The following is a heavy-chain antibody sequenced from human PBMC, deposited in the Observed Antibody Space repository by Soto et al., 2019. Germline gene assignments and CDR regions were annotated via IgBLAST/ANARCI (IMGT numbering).Heavy chain of an antibody. D-gene: IGHD6-19*01. CDR1: GFTFSCYA. CDR3: AKEGEHSSGWANFDY. J-gene: IGHJ4*02. V-gene: IGHV3-23*01. Sequence: EVQLLESGGGLVQPGGSLRLSCAASGFTFSCYAMSWVRQAPGKGLEWVSAISGSGVSTYYAGSVKGRFTISRDNSKNTLYLQMNSLRAEDTAVYYCAKEGEHSSGWANFDYWGQGTLVTVSS. CDR2: ISGSGVST.